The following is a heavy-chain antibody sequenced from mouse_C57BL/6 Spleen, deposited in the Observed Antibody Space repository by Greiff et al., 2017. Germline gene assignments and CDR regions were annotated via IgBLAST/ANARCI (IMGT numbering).Heavy chain of an antibody. D-gene: IGHD3-2*02. CDR3: ARPQRRLQVLLAY. J-gene: IGHJ3*01. CDR2: INPNNGGT. V-gene: IGHV1-26*01. Sequence: VQLQQSGPELVKPGASVKISCKASGYTFTDYYMNWVKQSHGKSLEWIGDINPNNGGTSYNQKFKGKATLTVVKSSSTAYMELRSLTSEDSAVYYCARPQRRLQVLLAYWGQGTLVTVSA. CDR1: GYTFTDYY.